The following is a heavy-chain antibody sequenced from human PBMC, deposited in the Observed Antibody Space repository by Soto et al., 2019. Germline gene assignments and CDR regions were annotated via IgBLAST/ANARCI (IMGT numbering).Heavy chain of an antibody. V-gene: IGHV4-59*01. J-gene: IGHJ3*02. D-gene: IGHD2-2*01. CDR1: GGSISSYY. CDR3: ARVFRRAMHAFDI. Sequence: PSETLSLTCTVSGGSISSYYWSWIRQPPGKGLEWSGYIYYSGSTNYNPSLKSRVTISVDTSKNQFSLKLSSVTAADPAVYYCARVFRRAMHAFDIWGQGTMVTVS. CDR2: IYYSGST.